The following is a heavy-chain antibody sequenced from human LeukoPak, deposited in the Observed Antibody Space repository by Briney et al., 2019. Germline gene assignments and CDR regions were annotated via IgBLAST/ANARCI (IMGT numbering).Heavy chain of an antibody. CDR2: IWYDGSNK. CDR3: ARAVAGTWDWYYFDY. V-gene: IGHV3-33*01. CDR1: GFTFSSYG. Sequence: PGGSLRLSCAASGFTFSSYGMHWVRQAPGKGLEWVAVIWYDGSNKYYADSVKGRFTISRDNSKNTLYLQMNSLRAEDTAVYYCARAVAGTWDWYYFDYWGQGTLVTVSS. J-gene: IGHJ4*02. D-gene: IGHD6-19*01.